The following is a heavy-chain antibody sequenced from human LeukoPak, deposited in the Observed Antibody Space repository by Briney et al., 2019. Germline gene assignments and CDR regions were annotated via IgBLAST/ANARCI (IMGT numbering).Heavy chain of an antibody. CDR3: ARQTIEDSSSWYRIIYYYYYMDV. Sequence: SETLSLTCAVYGGSFSGYYWSWIRQPPGKGLEWIGEINHSGSTNYNPSLKSRVTISVDTSKNQFSLKLSSVTAADTAVYYCARQTIEDSSSWYRIIYYYYYMDVWGKGTTVTISS. D-gene: IGHD6-13*01. V-gene: IGHV4-34*01. CDR2: INHSGST. J-gene: IGHJ6*03. CDR1: GGSFSGYY.